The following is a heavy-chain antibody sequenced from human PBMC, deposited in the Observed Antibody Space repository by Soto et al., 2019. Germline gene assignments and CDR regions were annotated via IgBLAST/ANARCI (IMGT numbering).Heavy chain of an antibody. CDR3: ARGVTIFGVVLDYYYMDV. D-gene: IGHD3-3*01. CDR2: INPNSGGT. J-gene: IGHJ6*03. Sequence: PGESLKISCKASGYTFTGYYMHWVRQAPGQGLEWMGWINPNSGGTNYAQKFQGWVTMTRDTSISTAYMELSRLRSDDTAVYYCARGVTIFGVVLDYYYMDVWGKGTTVTVSS. CDR1: GYTFTGYY. V-gene: IGHV1-2*04.